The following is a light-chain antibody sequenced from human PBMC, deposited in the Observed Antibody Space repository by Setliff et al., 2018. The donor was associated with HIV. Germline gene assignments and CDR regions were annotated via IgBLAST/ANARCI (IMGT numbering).Light chain of an antibody. V-gene: IGLV3-21*04. CDR2: YDS. Sequence: SYELTQPPSVSVAPGKTARITCGGNNIGSKSVHWYQQKPGQAPVLVIYYDSDRPSGIPERFSGSNSGNTATLTISRVEAGDEADYYCQVWDSGSDRGVFGTGTKVTVL. J-gene: IGLJ1*01. CDR1: NIGSKS. CDR3: QVWDSGSDRGV.